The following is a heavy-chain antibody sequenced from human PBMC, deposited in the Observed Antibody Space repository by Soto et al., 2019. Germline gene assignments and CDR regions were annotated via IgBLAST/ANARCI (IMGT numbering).Heavy chain of an antibody. CDR3: AYSVYACWLTGSYSDY. V-gene: IGHV2-5*02. D-gene: IGHD3-16*01. Sequence: QITLKDSGPTLVKPTQTLTLTCTFSAFSLSTSGAGVGWIRQPPPKALEWLAVVYWDDDKRYSPSLKSRLTITKDTSKHHVVLKMTNMDPVDTATYYFAYSVYACWLTGSYSDYWCPGTLVTVSS. CDR2: VYWDDDK. CDR1: AFSLSTSGAG. J-gene: IGHJ4*02.